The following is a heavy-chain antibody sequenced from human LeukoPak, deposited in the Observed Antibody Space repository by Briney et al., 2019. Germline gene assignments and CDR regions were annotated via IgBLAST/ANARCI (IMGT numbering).Heavy chain of an antibody. CDR1: GGSIGSSSYY. CDR3: ARKQTGTMYDV. J-gene: IGHJ4*02. CDR2: FSSGGSA. D-gene: IGHD1-7*01. V-gene: IGHV4-39*07. Sequence: SETLSLTCIVPGGSIGSSSYYWAWIRQSPGKGLEWIGTFSSGGSAYYNPSLTSRVSISKDTSDNQFSLRLYSVTAADTAVYYCARKQTGTMYDVWGQGTQVTVSS.